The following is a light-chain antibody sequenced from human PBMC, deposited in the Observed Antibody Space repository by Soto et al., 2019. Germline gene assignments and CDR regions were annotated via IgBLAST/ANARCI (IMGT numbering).Light chain of an antibody. V-gene: IGKV1-39*01. Sequence: DIQMTQSPSSLSASVGDRVTITCRASQNIRTYLNWYQQKPGKAPKLLIYAASSLQSGVPSRFGGSGSGTDFTLTISSLQPEDFGTYYCQQSYSTPGTFGPGTKVDIK. CDR3: QQSYSTPGT. CDR2: AAS. J-gene: IGKJ3*01. CDR1: QNIRTY.